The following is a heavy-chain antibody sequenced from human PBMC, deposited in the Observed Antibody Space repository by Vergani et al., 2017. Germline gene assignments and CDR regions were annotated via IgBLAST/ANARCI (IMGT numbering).Heavy chain of an antibody. V-gene: IGHV4-34*01. CDR3: AREYSSSLGFLAY. CDR2: INHSGST. CDR1: GGSFSGYY. J-gene: IGHJ4*02. Sequence: QVQLQQWGAGLLKPSETLSLTCAVYGGSFSGYYWSWIRQPPGKGLEWIGEINHSGSTNYNPSLKSRVTISVDTSKNQFSLKLSSVTAADTAVYYCAREYSSSLGFLAYWGQGTLVTVSS. D-gene: IGHD6-6*01.